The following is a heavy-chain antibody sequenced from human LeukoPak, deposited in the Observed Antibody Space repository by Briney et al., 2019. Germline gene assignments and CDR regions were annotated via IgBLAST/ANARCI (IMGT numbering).Heavy chain of an antibody. D-gene: IGHD5-18*01. CDR2: IYYSGST. CDR1: GGSISTYY. Sequence: SETLSLTCSVSGGSISTYYWSWIRQPPGKGLEWIGYIYYSGSTNYNPSLKSRVTISVDTSRNQFSLKLNSVTAADTAVYYCARDNYSYGLDYWGQGTLVTVSS. J-gene: IGHJ4*02. V-gene: IGHV4-59*12. CDR3: ARDNYSYGLDY.